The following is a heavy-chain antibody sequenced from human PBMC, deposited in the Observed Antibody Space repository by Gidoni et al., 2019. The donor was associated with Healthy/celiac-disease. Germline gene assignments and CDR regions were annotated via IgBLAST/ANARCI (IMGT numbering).Heavy chain of an antibody. J-gene: IGHJ4*02. CDR1: GFTFSSYG. V-gene: IGHV3-33*01. Sequence: QVQLVESGGGVVQPGRSLRLSCAASGFTFSSYGMHWVRQGPGKGLEWLAVIWYDGSNKYYADSVKGRFTISRDNSKNTLYLQMNSLRAEDTAVYYCARASRRRAYCGGDCYPDYWGQGTLVTVSS. CDR3: ARASRRRAYCGGDCYPDY. D-gene: IGHD2-21*02. CDR2: IWYDGSNK.